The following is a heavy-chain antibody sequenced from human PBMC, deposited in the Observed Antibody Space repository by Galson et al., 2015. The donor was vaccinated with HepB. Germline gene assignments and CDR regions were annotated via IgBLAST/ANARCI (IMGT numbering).Heavy chain of an antibody. Sequence: SLRLSCAASGFTFSSYSMNWVRQAPGKGLEWVSSISSSSSYIYYADSVKGRFTISRDNAKNSLYLQMNSLRAEDTAVYYCARDKSSGWVGRPMTNNYGMDVWGQGTTVTVSS. CDR3: ARDKSSGWVGRPMTNNYGMDV. CDR1: GFTFSSYS. D-gene: IGHD6-19*01. V-gene: IGHV3-21*01. CDR2: ISSSSSYI. J-gene: IGHJ6*02.